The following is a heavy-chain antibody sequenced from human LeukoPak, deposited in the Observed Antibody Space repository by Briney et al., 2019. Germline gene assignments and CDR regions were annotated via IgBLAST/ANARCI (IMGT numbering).Heavy chain of an antibody. D-gene: IGHD3-3*01. CDR3: ARGRYYDFWSGYEPFVY. Sequence: SETLSLTCAVYGGSFSGYYWSWIRQPPGKGLEWIGEINHSGSTNYNPSLKSRVTISVDTSKNQFSLKLSCVTAADTAVYYCARGRYYDFWSGYEPFVYWGQGTLVTVSS. CDR2: INHSGST. V-gene: IGHV4-34*01. CDR1: GGSFSGYY. J-gene: IGHJ4*02.